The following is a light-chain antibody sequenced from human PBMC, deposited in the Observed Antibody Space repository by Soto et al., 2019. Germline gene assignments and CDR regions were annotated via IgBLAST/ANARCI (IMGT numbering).Light chain of an antibody. CDR1: NIGSKN. CDR3: QVWDSSTEV. V-gene: IGLV3-9*01. Sequence: SYELTQPLSVSVALVQTARITCGGNNIGSKNVHWYQQKPGQAPVLVIYRDSNRPSGIPERFSGSNSGNTATLTISRAQAGDEADYYCQVWDSSTEVFGGGTKLTVL. J-gene: IGLJ3*02. CDR2: RDS.